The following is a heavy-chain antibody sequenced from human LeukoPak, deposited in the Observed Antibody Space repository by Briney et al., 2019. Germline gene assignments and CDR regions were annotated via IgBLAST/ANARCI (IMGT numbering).Heavy chain of an antibody. CDR3: ARAYDNLWGSYMDV. Sequence: GGSLRLSCAASGFTFSSYWMSWVRQAPGKGLEWVANIKQDGSEKYYVDSVKGRFTISRDNAKNSLYLQMNSLRAEDTAVYYCARAYDNLWGSYMDVWGKGTTVTVSS. CDR1: GFTFSSYW. J-gene: IGHJ6*04. V-gene: IGHV3-7*04. CDR2: IKQDGSEK. D-gene: IGHD3-16*01.